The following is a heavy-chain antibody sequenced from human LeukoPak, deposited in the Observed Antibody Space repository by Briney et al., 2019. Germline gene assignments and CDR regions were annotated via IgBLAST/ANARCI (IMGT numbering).Heavy chain of an antibody. Sequence: GGSLRLSCAASGFTFSSYAMDWVRQAPGKGLEWVAVISYDGSNKYYADSVKGRFTLSRDNSKNTLYLQMNSLRTEDTAVYYCARPYGGYVDYYFDYWGQGTLVTVSS. CDR3: ARPYGGYVDYYFDY. D-gene: IGHD5-12*01. CDR2: ISYDGSNK. V-gene: IGHV3-30-3*01. J-gene: IGHJ4*02. CDR1: GFTFSSYA.